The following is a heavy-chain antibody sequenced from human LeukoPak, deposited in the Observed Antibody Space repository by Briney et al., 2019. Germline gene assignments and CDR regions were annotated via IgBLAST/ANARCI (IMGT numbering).Heavy chain of an antibody. CDR2: ISGSGGST. V-gene: IGHV3-23*01. J-gene: IGHJ4*02. CDR3: AKNKSPPGFGESTFDY. Sequence: GGSLRLSCAASGFTFSSYAMSWVRQAPGKGLEWSSAISGSGGSTYYAGSVKGRFTISRDNSKNTLFLQMNSLRAEDTAVYYCAKNKSPPGFGESTFDYWGQGTLVTVSS. CDR1: GFTFSSYA. D-gene: IGHD3-10*01.